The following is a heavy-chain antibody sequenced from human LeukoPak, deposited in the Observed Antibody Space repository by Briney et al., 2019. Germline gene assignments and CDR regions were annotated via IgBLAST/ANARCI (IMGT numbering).Heavy chain of an antibody. CDR2: IKHDGSEK. CDR3: TTDRGWRTSGYYLYYFEY. V-gene: IGHV3-7*01. CDR1: GFIFTNYF. D-gene: IGHD3-3*01. Sequence: GGSLRLSCAASGFIFTNYFMSWVRQAPGKGLEWVASIKHDGSEKYYVDSVRGRFTISRDNTMNSLYLQMSSLRAEDTAVYYCTTDRGWRTSGYYLYYFEYWGQGTLVTFSS. J-gene: IGHJ4*02.